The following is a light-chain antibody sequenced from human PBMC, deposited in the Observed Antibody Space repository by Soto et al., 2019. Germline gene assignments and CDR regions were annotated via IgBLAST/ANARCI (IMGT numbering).Light chain of an antibody. J-gene: IGLJ1*01. CDR1: SSDVGGYDY. V-gene: IGLV2-14*01. Sequence: QSALTQPASLSGSPGQSVTISCTGASSDVGGYDYVSWYQQHPGKAPKLILFEVNHRPSGVSNHFSGSKSGNTASLILSGLQADDEADYYCSSYSTTSTLVFGSGTKLTVL. CDR2: EVN. CDR3: SSYSTTSTLV.